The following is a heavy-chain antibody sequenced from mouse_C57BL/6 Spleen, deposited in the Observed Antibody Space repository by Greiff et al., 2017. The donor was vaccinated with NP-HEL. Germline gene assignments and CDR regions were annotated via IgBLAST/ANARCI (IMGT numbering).Heavy chain of an antibody. Sequence: EVHLVESGGGLVQPGGSLSLSCAASGFTFTDYYMSWVRQPPGKALEWLGFIRNKANGYTTEYSASVKGRFTISRDNSQSILYLQMNALRADDSATYYCARSLLLRLDYWGQGTTLTVSS. CDR1: GFTFTDYY. J-gene: IGHJ2*01. V-gene: IGHV7-3*01. D-gene: IGHD1-1*01. CDR3: ARSLLLRLDY. CDR2: IRNKANGYTT.